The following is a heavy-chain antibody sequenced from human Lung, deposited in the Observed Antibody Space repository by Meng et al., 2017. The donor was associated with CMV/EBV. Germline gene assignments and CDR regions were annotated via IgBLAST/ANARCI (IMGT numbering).Heavy chain of an antibody. J-gene: IGHJ5*02. CDR1: GYTFISYG. CDR3: TRRGTVISGPFDP. CDR2: ITAYNGNT. Sequence: ASVKVSCKASGYTFISYGISWVRQAPGQGLEWMGWITAYNGNTNYAQKIQGRVTMTADTSTSTAYMELRSLRSDDTAVYYGTRRGTVISGPFDPWGQGTLVTVSS. V-gene: IGHV1-18*01. D-gene: IGHD3-16*01.